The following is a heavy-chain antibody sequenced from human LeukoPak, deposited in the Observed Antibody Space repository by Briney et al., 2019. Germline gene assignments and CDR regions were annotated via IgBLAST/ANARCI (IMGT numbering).Heavy chain of an antibody. CDR2: IYHSGST. V-gene: IGHV4-30-2*01. Sequence: SETLSLTCAVSGGSISSGGYSWSWIRQPPGKGLEWIGYIYHSGSTYYNPSLKSRVTISVDRSRNQFSLKLSSVTAADTAVYYCARYEQQLATFDYWGQGTLVTVSS. D-gene: IGHD6-13*01. J-gene: IGHJ4*02. CDR1: GGSISSGGYS. CDR3: ARYEQQLATFDY.